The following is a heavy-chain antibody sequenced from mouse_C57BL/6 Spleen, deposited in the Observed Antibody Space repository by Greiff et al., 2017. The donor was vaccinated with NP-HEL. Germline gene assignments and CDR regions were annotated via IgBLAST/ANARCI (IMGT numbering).Heavy chain of an antibody. CDR1: GFNITDYY. J-gene: IGHJ4*01. CDR3: STPITAVDYDAMDY. V-gene: IGHV14-4*01. D-gene: IGHD1-1*01. Sequence: EVQLQQSGAELVRPGASVKLSCTASGFNITDYYMHWVKQRPEQGLEWIGWIDPENGDTEYASKFQGKATITADKSSNTAYLKLSSLTSEDTAVYYCSTPITAVDYDAMDYWGQGTSVTVSS. CDR2: IDPENGDT.